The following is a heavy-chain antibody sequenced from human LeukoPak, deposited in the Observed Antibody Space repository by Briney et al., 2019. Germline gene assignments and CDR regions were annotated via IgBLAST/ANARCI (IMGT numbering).Heavy chain of an antibody. CDR3: SRGRVGHTDAFDI. CDR1: GGTFSSYA. D-gene: IGHD1-26*01. V-gene: IGHV1-69*04. J-gene: IGHJ3*02. Sequence: AVKVSCKASGGTFSSYAFSLMRQAPAPGIEWMGMISLILGIANFEQEVQGRVTITADKYTGKAYLELSSMRSRDKDVYECSRGRVGHTDAFDIWGQGTMVTVSS. CDR2: ISLILGIA.